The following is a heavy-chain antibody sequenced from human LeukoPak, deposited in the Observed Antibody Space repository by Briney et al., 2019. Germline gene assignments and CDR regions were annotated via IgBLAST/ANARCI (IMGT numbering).Heavy chain of an antibody. CDR3: AREELGHDYGDPTSHFDY. J-gene: IGHJ4*02. Sequence: SVKVSCKASGGTFSSYAISWVRQAPGQGLEWMGRIIPIFGTANYAQKFQGRVTITTDEPTSTAYMELSSLRSEDTAVYYCAREELGHDYGDPTSHFDYWGQGTLVTVSS. V-gene: IGHV1-69*05. D-gene: IGHD4-17*01. CDR1: GGTFSSYA. CDR2: IIPIFGTA.